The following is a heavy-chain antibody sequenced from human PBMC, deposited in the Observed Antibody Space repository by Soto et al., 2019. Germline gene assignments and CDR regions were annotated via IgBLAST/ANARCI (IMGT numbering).Heavy chain of an antibody. CDR3: ATSNWFDP. Sequence: SETLSLTCSVSGASISSYYYTWIRQTPGKGLEWIGYIYLSGSTNYNPSFKSRVTISVDTPKNQFSLKLSSVTAADTAVYYCATSNWFDPWGRGTLVT. J-gene: IGHJ5*02. V-gene: IGHV4-4*08. CDR2: IYLSGST. CDR1: GASISSYY.